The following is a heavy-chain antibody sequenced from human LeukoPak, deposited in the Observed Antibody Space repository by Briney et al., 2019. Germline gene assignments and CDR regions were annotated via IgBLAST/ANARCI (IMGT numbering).Heavy chain of an antibody. CDR2: IKSDGSST. D-gene: IGHD3-10*01. Sequence: GGSLRLSCAASGFTFSGYWMHWVRQAPGKGLVWVSRIKSDGSSTSYADSVKGRFTISRDNAKNTLYLQMNSLRAEDTAVYYCARVSIWFGEYAFDIWGQGTMVTVSS. CDR1: GFTFSGYW. CDR3: ARVSIWFGEYAFDI. J-gene: IGHJ3*02. V-gene: IGHV3-74*01.